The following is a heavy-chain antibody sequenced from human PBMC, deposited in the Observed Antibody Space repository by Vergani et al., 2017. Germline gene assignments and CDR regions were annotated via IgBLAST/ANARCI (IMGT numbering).Heavy chain of an antibody. J-gene: IGHJ3*02. D-gene: IGHD2-21*02. V-gene: IGHV3-33*06. CDR2: IWHDGSNK. CDR3: AKPLSAVVTALDAFDI. Sequence: QVQLVESGGGVVQPGRSLRLSCAASGFTFSSYGMHWVRQAPGKGLEWVAVIWHDGSNKYYADSVKGRFTISRDNSKNTLYLQMNSLRAEDTAVYYCAKPLSAVVTALDAFDIWGQGTMVTVSS. CDR1: GFTFSSYG.